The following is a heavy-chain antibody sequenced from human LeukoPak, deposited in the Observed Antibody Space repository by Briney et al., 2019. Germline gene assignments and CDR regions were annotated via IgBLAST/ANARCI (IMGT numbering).Heavy chain of an antibody. Sequence: PGGSLRLPCAATDFIVSDSHMSWVRQAPGRGLEWVSVIFGADTTFYADSVKGRFTISRDNLQNTVNLQMNSLRDDDTAVYYCARGGEILDYWGQGTQVTVSS. J-gene: IGHJ4*02. D-gene: IGHD3-16*01. CDR2: IFGADTT. CDR1: DFIVSDSH. V-gene: IGHV3-53*01. CDR3: ARGGEILDY.